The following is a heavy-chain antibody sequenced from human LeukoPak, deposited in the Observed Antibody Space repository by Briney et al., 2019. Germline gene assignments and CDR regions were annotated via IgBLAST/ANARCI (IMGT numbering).Heavy chain of an antibody. V-gene: IGHV3-30-3*01. CDR1: GFTFSSYA. Sequence: GGSLRLSCAASGFTFSSYAMHWVRQAPGKGLEWVAVISYDGSNKYYADSVKGRFTISRDNSKNTLYLQMNSLRAEDTAVYYCAGSHITDYDSSDLDYWGQGTLVTVSS. D-gene: IGHD3-22*01. CDR3: AGSHITDYDSSDLDY. CDR2: ISYDGSNK. J-gene: IGHJ4*02.